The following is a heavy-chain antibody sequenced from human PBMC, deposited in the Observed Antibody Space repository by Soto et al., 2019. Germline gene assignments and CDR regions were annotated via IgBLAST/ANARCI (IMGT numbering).Heavy chain of an antibody. CDR3: ARDGGSDCHYLEF. J-gene: IGHJ4*02. CDR1: GYSFASHW. V-gene: IGHV5-51*01. Sequence: PGESLKISCKASGYSFASHWVAWVRQMPEKGLEWMGTIDPGDSDTKYSSAFRGHVTMSVDTSVSTAYLQWRSLEASDSAIYYCARDGGSDCHYLEFWGQGTLVTVSS. CDR2: IDPGDSDT. D-gene: IGHD2-21*02.